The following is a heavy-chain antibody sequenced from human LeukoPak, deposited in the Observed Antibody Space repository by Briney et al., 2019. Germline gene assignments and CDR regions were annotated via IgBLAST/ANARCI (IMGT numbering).Heavy chain of an antibody. CDR2: FSGKGDTT. V-gene: IGHV3-23*01. Sequence: PGGSLRLSCAASGFTFSHYGMSWVRQALGKGLEWVAGFSGKGDTTYYAESVRGRFTISRDTSKNTLFLQMNSLRAEDTAVYYCARDPYYHDSSGYYPFDYWGQGTLVTVSS. CDR3: ARDPYYHDSSGYYPFDY. CDR1: GFTFSHYG. D-gene: IGHD3-22*01. J-gene: IGHJ4*02.